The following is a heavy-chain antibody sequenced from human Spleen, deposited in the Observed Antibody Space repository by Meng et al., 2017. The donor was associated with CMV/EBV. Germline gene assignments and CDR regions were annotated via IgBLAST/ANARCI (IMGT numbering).Heavy chain of an antibody. CDR1: GFTVSSHY. CDR2: IYSGGYT. Sequence: GGSLRLSCAASGFTVSSHYMSWVRQAPGKGLEWVSVIYSGGYTYYSDSVKGRITISRDESKNTLYLQMNSLRAEDTALYYCAKCSSTSCRYFDYWGQGTQVTVSS. CDR3: AKCSSTSCRYFDY. J-gene: IGHJ4*02. V-gene: IGHV3-53*01. D-gene: IGHD2-2*01.